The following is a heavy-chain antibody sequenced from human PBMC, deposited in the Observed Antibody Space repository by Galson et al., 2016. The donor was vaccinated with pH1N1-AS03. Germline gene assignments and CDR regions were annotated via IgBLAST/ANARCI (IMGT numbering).Heavy chain of an antibody. CDR1: GYTSTTYD. J-gene: IGHJ3*02. CDR3: ARVRYSYDGTGYPDAFDI. Sequence: SVKVSCKASGYTSTTYDINWVRQAPGQGLEWMGWTNPNTGNTGSAENFQGRLIMTRNSSRSTAYMELSSLRSEDTAVYYCARVRYSYDGTGYPDAFDIWGQGTMVTVSS. V-gene: IGHV1-8*01. CDR2: TNPNTGNT. D-gene: IGHD3-22*01.